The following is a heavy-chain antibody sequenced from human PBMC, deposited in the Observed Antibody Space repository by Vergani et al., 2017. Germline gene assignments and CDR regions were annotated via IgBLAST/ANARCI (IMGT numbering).Heavy chain of an antibody. J-gene: IGHJ3*02. CDR3: TRPSPGEWLFPDAFDI. CDR1: GFTFGDYA. Sequence: EVQLVESGGGLVQPGRSLRLSCTASGFTFGDYAMSWVRQAPGKGLEWVGFIRSKAYGGTTEYAASVKGRFTISRDDSKSIAYLQMNSLKTEDTAVYYCTRPSPGEWLFPDAFDIWGQGTMVTVSS. V-gene: IGHV3-49*04. CDR2: IRSKAYGGTT. D-gene: IGHD3-3*01.